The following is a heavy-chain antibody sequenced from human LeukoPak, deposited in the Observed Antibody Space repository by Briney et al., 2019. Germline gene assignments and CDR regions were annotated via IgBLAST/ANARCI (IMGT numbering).Heavy chain of an antibody. CDR2: IYYSGST. V-gene: IGHV4-61*01. D-gene: IGHD2-21*02. CDR3: ASGADLAYCGGDCYSPVGEFDY. Sequence: PSETLSLTCTVSGYSISSGYYWSWIRQPPGKGLEWIGYIYYSGSTNYNPSLKSRVTISVDTSKNQFSLKLSSVTAADTAVYYCASGADLAYCGGDCYSPVGEFDYWGQGTLVTVSS. J-gene: IGHJ4*02. CDR1: GYSISSGYY.